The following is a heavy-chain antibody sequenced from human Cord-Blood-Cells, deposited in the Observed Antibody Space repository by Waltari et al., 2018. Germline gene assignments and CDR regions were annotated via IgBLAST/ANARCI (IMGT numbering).Heavy chain of an antibody. CDR2: IYYSGST. Sequence: QLQLQESGPGLVKPSETLSVTCTVSGGSISSSSYSWGWIRQPPGKGLEWIGSIYYSGSTYYNPSLKSRVTISVDTSKNQFSLKLSSVTAADTAVYYCARREAFDIWGQGTMVTVSS. CDR3: ARREAFDI. V-gene: IGHV4-39*01. CDR1: GGSISSSSYS. J-gene: IGHJ3*02.